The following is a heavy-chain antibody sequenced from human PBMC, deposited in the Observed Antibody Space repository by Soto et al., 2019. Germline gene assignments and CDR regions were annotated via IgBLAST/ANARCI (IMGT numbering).Heavy chain of an antibody. D-gene: IGHD2-2*01. CDR3: TSDTVVVPAAMSYYYYGMDV. CDR1: GFTFGDYA. V-gene: IGHV3-49*03. Sequence: PGGSLRLSCTASGFTFGDYAMSWFRQAPGKGLEWVGFIRSKAYGGTTEYAASVKGRFTISRDDSKSIAYLQMNSLKTEDTAVYYCTSDTVVVPAAMSYYYYGMDVWGQGTTVTVSS. J-gene: IGHJ6*02. CDR2: IRSKAYGGTT.